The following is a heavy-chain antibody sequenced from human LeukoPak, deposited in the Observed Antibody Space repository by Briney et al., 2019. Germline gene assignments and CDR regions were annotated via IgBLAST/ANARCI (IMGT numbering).Heavy chain of an antibody. V-gene: IGHV3-21*01. D-gene: IGHD6-19*01. CDR3: ASGKQWLTIFDY. CDR1: GFTFSSYS. Sequence: GGSLRLSCAASGFTFSSYSMNWVRQAPGKGLEWVSSISSSSSYIYYADSVKGRFTISRDNAKNSLYLQMNSLRAEDTAVYYCASGKQWLTIFDYWGQGTLVTVSS. CDR2: ISSSSSYI. J-gene: IGHJ4*02.